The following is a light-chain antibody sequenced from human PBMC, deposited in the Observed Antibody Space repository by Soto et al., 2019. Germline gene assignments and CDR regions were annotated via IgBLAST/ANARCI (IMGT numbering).Light chain of an antibody. CDR1: QSDFSSY. CDR3: QQYGSSPWT. Sequence: EIVLTQSPGTLSLSPGERATLSCRASQSDFSSYLAWYQKKPGQAPGLLIYGASSRDTGIPDRFSGSGSGTDFTLTISSLEPEDFALYYCQQYGSSPWTFGQGNKVEIK. CDR2: GAS. J-gene: IGKJ1*01. V-gene: IGKV3-20*01.